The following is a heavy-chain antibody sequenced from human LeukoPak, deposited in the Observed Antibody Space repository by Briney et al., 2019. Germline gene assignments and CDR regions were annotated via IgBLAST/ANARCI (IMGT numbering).Heavy chain of an antibody. CDR1: GYSFTNYW. CDR2: IYPGDSDT. D-gene: IGHD4/OR15-4a*01. Sequence: GESLKISCQGSGYSFTNYWIGWVRQMPGKGLEWMGIIYPGDSDTRYSPSFQGQVTISADKSISIAYLQWSTLKASDTAMYYCARHAKHYGGHDGDGFDIWGQGTMVTVSS. V-gene: IGHV5-51*01. J-gene: IGHJ3*02. CDR3: ARHAKHYGGHDGDGFDI.